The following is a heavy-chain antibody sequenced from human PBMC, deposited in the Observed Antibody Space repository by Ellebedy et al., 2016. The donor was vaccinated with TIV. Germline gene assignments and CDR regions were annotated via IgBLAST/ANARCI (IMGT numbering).Heavy chain of an antibody. CDR3: ARRDSMIVVVTGAFDI. J-gene: IGHJ3*02. D-gene: IGHD3-22*01. Sequence: GESLKISCKGSGYSFTSHWLGWVRQMPGKGLEWMGIIYPGDSDTRYSPSFQGQVTISADKSINTAYLQWSSLQASDTAMYYCARRDSMIVVVTGAFDIWGQGTMVTVSS. CDR2: IYPGDSDT. CDR1: GYSFTSHW. V-gene: IGHV5-51*01.